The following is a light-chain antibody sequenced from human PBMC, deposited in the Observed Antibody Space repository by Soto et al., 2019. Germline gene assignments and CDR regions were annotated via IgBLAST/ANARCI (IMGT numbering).Light chain of an antibody. V-gene: IGLV2-11*01. CDR3: CSYAGSYSYV. Sequence: QSVLTQPRSVSGSAGQSVTISCTGTSSDVGGYDYVSWYQQHPGKAPKFMIYDVNKRPSGVPDRFSGSKSGNTASLSISGLQAEDEADYYCCSYAGSYSYVFGTGTKLTVL. J-gene: IGLJ1*01. CDR1: SSDVGGYDY. CDR2: DVN.